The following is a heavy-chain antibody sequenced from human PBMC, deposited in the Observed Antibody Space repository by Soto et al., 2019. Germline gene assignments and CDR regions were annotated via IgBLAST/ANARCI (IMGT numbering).Heavy chain of an antibody. CDR2: IYTSGGT. CDR3: ARGAAAGADYGMDV. J-gene: IGHJ6*02. CDR1: GGSISSYY. Sequence: PSETLSLTCTVSGGSISSYYWSWIRQATGKGLEWIGRIYTSGGTNYNPSLKSRVTMSVDTSKKQFSLKLSSVTAADTAVCYCARGAAAGADYGMDVWGQGTTVTVSS. V-gene: IGHV4-4*07. D-gene: IGHD6-13*01.